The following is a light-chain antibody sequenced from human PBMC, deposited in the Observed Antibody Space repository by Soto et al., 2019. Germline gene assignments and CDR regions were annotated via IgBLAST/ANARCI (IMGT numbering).Light chain of an antibody. CDR2: SAS. CDR1: QSISTE. V-gene: IGKV3-15*01. CDR3: QQGHNWPLT. J-gene: IGKJ2*01. Sequence: EIVMTQSPATLSVSPGERATLSCRASQSISTELAWYQQKPGQPPRLLIYSASTRATGVPARFTGSGSGSDFTLTISGLQSEEFAVYYCQQGHNWPLTFGQGTRLEI.